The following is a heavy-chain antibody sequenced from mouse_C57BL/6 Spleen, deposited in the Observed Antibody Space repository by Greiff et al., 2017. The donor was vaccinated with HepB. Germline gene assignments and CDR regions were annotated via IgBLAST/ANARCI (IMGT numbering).Heavy chain of an antibody. J-gene: IGHJ3*01. CDR1: GYTFTSYW. Sequence: VQLQQSGAELVMPGASVKLSCKASGYTFTSYWMHWVKQRPGQGLEWIGEIDPSDSYTNYNQKFKGKSTLTVDKSSSTAYMQLSSLTSEDSAVYYYAREGIYYYGSSDRFAYWGQGTLVTVSA. V-gene: IGHV1-69*01. D-gene: IGHD1-1*01. CDR3: AREGIYYYGSSDRFAY. CDR2: IDPSDSYT.